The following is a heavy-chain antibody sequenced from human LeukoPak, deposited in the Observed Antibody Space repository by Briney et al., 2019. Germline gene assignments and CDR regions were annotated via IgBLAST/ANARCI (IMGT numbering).Heavy chain of an antibody. CDR2: INHSGST. D-gene: IGHD2-8*02. V-gene: IGHV4-34*01. J-gene: IGHJ6*02. CDR1: GGSFSGYY. CDR3: AKIQVVRNYYYGMDV. Sequence: PSETLSLTCAVYGGSFSGYYWSWIRQPPGKGLEWIGEINHSGSTNYNPSLKSRVTISVDTSKNQFSLKLSSVTAADTAVYYCAKIQVVRNYYYGMDVWGQGTTVTVSS.